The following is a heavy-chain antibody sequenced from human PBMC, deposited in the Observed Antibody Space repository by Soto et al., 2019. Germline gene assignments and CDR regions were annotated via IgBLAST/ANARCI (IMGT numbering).Heavy chain of an antibody. J-gene: IGHJ4*02. Sequence: GASVKVSCKASGYTFTGYYMHWVRQAPGQGLEWMGWINPNSGGTNYAQKFQGWVTMTRDTSISTAYMELSRLRSDDTAVYYCARKYSSGWYYFDYWGQGTLVTVSS. CDR3: ARKYSSGWYYFDY. V-gene: IGHV1-2*04. CDR2: INPNSGGT. CDR1: GYTFTGYY. D-gene: IGHD6-19*01.